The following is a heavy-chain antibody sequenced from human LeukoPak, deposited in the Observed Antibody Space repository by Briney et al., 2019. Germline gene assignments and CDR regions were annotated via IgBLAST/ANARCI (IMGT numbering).Heavy chain of an antibody. J-gene: IGHJ4*02. CDR1: GYTFTSYY. CDR2: ISAYNGNT. CDR3: ARRGVYGSGSRRGYYFDY. Sequence: ASVKVSCKASGYTFTSYYMHWVRQAPGQGLEWMGWISAYNGNTNYAQKLQGRVTMTTDTSTSTAYMELRSLRSDDTAVYYCARRGVYGSGSRRGYYFDYWGQGTLVTVSS. D-gene: IGHD3-10*01. V-gene: IGHV1-18*04.